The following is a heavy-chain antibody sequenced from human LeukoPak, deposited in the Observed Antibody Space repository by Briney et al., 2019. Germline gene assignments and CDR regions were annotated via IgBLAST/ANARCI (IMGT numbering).Heavy chain of an antibody. CDR2: ISSSSSNK. V-gene: IGHV3-21*01. CDR1: GFTFSSYS. D-gene: IGHD4-17*01. J-gene: IGHJ4*02. CDR3: ARDDYGDYPYDY. Sequence: GGSLRLSCAASGFTFSSYSMNWVRQAPGKGLEWVSSISSSSSNKYYADSVKGRFTISRDNAKNSLYLQMNSLRAEDTAVYYCARDDYGDYPYDYWGQGTLVTVSS.